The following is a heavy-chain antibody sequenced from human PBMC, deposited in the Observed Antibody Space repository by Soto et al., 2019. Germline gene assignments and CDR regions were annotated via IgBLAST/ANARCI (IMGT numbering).Heavy chain of an antibody. D-gene: IGHD6-6*01. Sequence: QVQLQESGPGLVKPSQTLSLTCTVSGGSISSGGYYWSWIRQHPGKGLEWLGYIYYSESTYYNPSLNSRVNISVDTSKNQFSLKLSSVTAADTAVYYCARARGIAARPYYYGMDVWGQGTTVTASS. CDR3: ARARGIAARPYYYGMDV. CDR2: IYYSEST. V-gene: IGHV4-31*03. J-gene: IGHJ6*02. CDR1: GGSISSGGYY.